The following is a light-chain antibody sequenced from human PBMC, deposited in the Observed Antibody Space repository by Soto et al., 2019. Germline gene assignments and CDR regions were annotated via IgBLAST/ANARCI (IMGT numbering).Light chain of an antibody. J-gene: IGKJ1*01. V-gene: IGKV1-12*01. CDR1: QGIGSS. CDR3: QQSYSNPRT. CDR2: AAS. Sequence: DIPMTQSPSSVAASLGDRVTITCRARQGIGSSLPWYQQKPGKAPKLLIYAASSLQSGVPSRFSGSGSGTDFTLTISNLQPEDFETYYCQQSYSNPRTFGQGTKVDIK.